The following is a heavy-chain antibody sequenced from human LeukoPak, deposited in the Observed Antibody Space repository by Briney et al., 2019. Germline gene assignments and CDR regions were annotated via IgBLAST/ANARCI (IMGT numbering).Heavy chain of an antibody. CDR3: ARERGKYYDFWSGPWGAFDI. CDR1: GFTFDDYA. J-gene: IGHJ3*02. Sequence: GGSLRLSCAASGFTFDDYAMHWVRQAPGKGLEWVANIKQGGSEKYYVDSVKGRFTISRDNAKNSLYLQMNSLRAEDTALYYCARERGKYYDFWSGPWGAFDIWGQGTMVTVSS. D-gene: IGHD3-3*01. V-gene: IGHV3-7*03. CDR2: IKQGGSEK.